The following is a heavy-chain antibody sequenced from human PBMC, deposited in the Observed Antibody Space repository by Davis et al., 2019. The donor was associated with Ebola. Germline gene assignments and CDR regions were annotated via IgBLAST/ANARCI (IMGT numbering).Heavy chain of an antibody. CDR2: IYSSGTT. J-gene: IGHJ6*02. CDR1: RGSISSYY. CDR3: ASGWDYYGMDV. Sequence: MPSETLSLTCPVSRGSISSYYWSWIRQPPGKGLEWIGYIYSSGTTNYNPSLKSRVTISVDTSKNQFSLKLSSVTAADTAVYYCASGWDYYGMDVWGQGTTVTVSS. V-gene: IGHV4-59*01. D-gene: IGHD3-16*01.